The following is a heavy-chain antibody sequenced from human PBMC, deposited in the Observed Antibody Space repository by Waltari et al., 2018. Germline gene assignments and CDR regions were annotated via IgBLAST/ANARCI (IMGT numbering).Heavy chain of an antibody. J-gene: IGHJ5*02. CDR1: GYTFTSYY. V-gene: IGHV1-46*01. CDR3: ARDLYGVTTMEVSRWFDP. CDR2: INPSGGST. D-gene: IGHD4-17*01. Sequence: QVQLVQSGAEVKKPGASVKVSCKASGYTFTSYYMHWVRQAPGQGLEWMGIINPSGGSTSYAQKFQGRVTMTRDTSTSTVYMELSSLRSEDTAVYYCARDLYGVTTMEVSRWFDPWGQGTLVTVSS.